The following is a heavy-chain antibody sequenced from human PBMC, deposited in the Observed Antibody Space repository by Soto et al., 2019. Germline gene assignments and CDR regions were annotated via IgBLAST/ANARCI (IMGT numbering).Heavy chain of an antibody. D-gene: IGHD1-1*01. V-gene: IGHV3-7*03. CDR2: IKEDGSEK. CDR3: ARGAGGWNHYYGMDV. J-gene: IGHJ6*02. CDR1: GFPFNNYW. Sequence: HPGGSLRLSCVASGFPFNNYWMNWVRQTPDRGLEWVAIIKEDGSEKYFADSVGGRFTISRDNAANSVFLHTNSLRAEDTALYHCARGAGGWNHYYGMDVWGQGTTVTVSS.